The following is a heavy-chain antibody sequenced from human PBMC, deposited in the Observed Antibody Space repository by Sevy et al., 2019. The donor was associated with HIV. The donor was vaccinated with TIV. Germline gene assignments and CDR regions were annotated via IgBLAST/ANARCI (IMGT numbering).Heavy chain of an antibody. CDR1: GYTFTGYY. Sequence: ASVKVSCKASGYTFTGYYMHWVRQAPGQGLEWMGWINPNSGGTNYALKSQGRVTMTRDTSISTAYMELSRLRSDDTAVYYCARIAAAGHYYYYYMDVWGNGTTVTVSS. J-gene: IGHJ6*03. CDR3: ARIAAAGHYYYYYMDV. CDR2: INPNSGGT. V-gene: IGHV1-2*02. D-gene: IGHD6-13*01.